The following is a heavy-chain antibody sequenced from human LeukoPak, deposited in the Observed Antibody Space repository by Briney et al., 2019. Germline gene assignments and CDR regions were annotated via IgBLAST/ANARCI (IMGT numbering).Heavy chain of an antibody. CDR1: GASISSGDYY. V-gene: IGHV4-30-4*08. D-gene: IGHD2-2*01. CDR2: IYYSGST. CDR3: ASTNRSRSSCFGAKWFDP. J-gene: IGHJ5*02. Sequence: SQTLSLTCTVSGASISSGDYYWSWIRQPPGKGLEWIGSIYYSGSTFRYNPSLKSRVAISIDTSKNQFSLSLSSVTAADTAVYYCASTNRSRSSCFGAKWFDPWGQGTLVTVSS.